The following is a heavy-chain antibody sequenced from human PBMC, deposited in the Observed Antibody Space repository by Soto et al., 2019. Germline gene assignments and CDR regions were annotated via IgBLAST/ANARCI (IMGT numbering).Heavy chain of an antibody. J-gene: IGHJ6*02. CDR3: ARVSTISYGFYYYYGRDV. CDR2: IWYDGSNK. D-gene: IGHD5-18*01. Sequence: QVQLVESGGGVVQPGRSLRLSCAASGFTFSSYDMHWVRQAPGKGLEWVAVIWYDGSNKYYADSVKGRFTISRDNPKNTLYLQMNSRRAEDTVVYYCARVSTISYGFYYYYGRDVWGQGTTVTVSS. CDR1: GFTFSSYD. V-gene: IGHV3-33*01.